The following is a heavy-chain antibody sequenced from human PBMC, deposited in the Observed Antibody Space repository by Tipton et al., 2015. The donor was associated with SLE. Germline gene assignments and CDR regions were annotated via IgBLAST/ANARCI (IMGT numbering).Heavy chain of an antibody. J-gene: IGHJ5*02. CDR1: GGSISSHY. Sequence: TLSLTCTVSGGSISSHYWSWIRQPPGKGLEWIGEINHSGSTNYNPALKSRVTISVDTSKNQFSLKLSLVTAADTAVYYCAGREDIVPFDPWGQGTLVPVSS. CDR3: AGREDIVPFDP. CDR2: INHSGST. V-gene: IGHV4-34*01. D-gene: IGHD2-15*01.